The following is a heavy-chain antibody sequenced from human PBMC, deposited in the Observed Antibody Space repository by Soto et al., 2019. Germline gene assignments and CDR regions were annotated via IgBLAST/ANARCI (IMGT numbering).Heavy chain of an antibody. CDR3: AKEGRDSSTGCSRCYGLDV. D-gene: IGHD2-2*01. CDR2: MSHDGSHK. J-gene: IGHJ6*02. CDR1: RFTFSTYG. V-gene: IGHV3-30*18. Sequence: PGGSLRLSCEASRFTFSTYGMHWVRQAPGKGLEWVAAMSHDGSHKYYGGSVKGRFTISRDNSKNTLYLEMDSLRPEDTAVYFCAKEGRDSSTGCSRCYGLDVWGQGTPVTVSS.